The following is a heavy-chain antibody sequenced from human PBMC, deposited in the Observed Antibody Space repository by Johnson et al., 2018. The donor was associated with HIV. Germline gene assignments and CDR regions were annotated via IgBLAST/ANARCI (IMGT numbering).Heavy chain of an antibody. CDR3: ARDLSRRAIYSGAFDI. J-gene: IGHJ3*02. V-gene: IGHV3-9*01. CDR1: GFTFEDYA. D-gene: IGHD2-15*01. Sequence: VQLVESGGGVVQPGGSLRLSCASSGFTFEDYAMHWVRQGPGKGLEWVSGISWNSDTLVYADYVKGRFTISRDKADNSLHLQMNSLRPEDTALYYCARDLSRRAIYSGAFDIWGQGTVVTVSS. CDR2: ISWNSDTL.